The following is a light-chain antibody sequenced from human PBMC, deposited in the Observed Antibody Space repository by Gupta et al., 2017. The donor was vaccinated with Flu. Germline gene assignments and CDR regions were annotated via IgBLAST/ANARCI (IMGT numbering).Light chain of an antibody. J-gene: IGKJ1*01. CDR3: QQYGSSPGT. CDR2: GAS. V-gene: IGKV3-20*01. Sequence: EIVLTQSPGTLSLSPGERATLSCRASQSVSSSYLAWYQQRPGQAPRLLIYGASSRATGIPDRFSGSGSGTDFTLTISRLEPGDFAVYYCQQYGSSPGTFGQGTKVELK. CDR1: QSVSSSY.